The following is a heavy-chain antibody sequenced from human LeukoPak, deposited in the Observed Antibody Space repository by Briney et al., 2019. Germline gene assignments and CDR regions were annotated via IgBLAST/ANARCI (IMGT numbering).Heavy chain of an antibody. Sequence: ASVKVSCKASGYTFTSYDINWVRRATGQGLEWMGWMNPNSGNTGYAQKFQGRVTMTRNTSISTAYMELSSLRSEDTAVYYCARGRYCSGGSCYYNWFDPWGQGTLVTVSS. CDR2: MNPNSGNT. V-gene: IGHV1-8*01. J-gene: IGHJ5*02. CDR1: GYTFTSYD. D-gene: IGHD2-15*01. CDR3: ARGRYCSGGSCYYNWFDP.